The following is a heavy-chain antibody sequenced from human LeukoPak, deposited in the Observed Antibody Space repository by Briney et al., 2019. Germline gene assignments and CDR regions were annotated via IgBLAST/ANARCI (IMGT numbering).Heavy chain of an antibody. CDR2: SSTYNGNT. CDR3: ARDDEEFGELSWFDP. V-gene: IGHV1-18*04. CDR1: GYTFTGYY. Sequence: ASVKVSCKASGYTFTGYYMHWVRQAPGQGLEWMGWSSTYNGNTKYAQKFQGRVTMTTDTPTTTAYMELRSLRFDDTALYYCARDDEEFGELSWFDPWGQGTLVTVSS. J-gene: IGHJ5*02. D-gene: IGHD3-10*01.